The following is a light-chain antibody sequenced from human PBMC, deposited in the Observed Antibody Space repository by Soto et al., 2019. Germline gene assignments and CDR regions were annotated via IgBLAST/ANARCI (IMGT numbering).Light chain of an antibody. J-gene: IGKJ5*01. V-gene: IGKV1-9*01. Sequence: DIQMTQSPPSLSASVGDRVAITCRASQGIRSYLAWYQQKPGEAPKLLISIASILQSGVPSRFSGSGSGTDFVLTISSLQPEDSATYYCQQLDSMPITFGQGTRLEI. CDR2: IAS. CDR3: QQLDSMPIT. CDR1: QGIRSY.